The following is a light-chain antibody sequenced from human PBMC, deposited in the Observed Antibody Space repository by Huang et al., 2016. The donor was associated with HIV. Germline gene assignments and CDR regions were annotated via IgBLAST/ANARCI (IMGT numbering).Light chain of an antibody. CDR2: DAS. Sequence: EIVLTQSPASLSLSPGERARLSCGASQSFSSRYLAWFQQKPGLPPRLPIYDASVGAPWIPDRFSGGGSGTDFTLTISRLEPEDFAVYYCQQYGSSSYTFGQGNKLEIK. J-gene: IGKJ2*01. CDR3: QQYGSSSYT. CDR1: QSFSSRY. V-gene: IGKV3D-20*01.